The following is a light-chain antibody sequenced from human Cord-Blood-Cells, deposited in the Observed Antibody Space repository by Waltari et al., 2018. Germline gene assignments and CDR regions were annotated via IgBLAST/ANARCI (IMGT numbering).Light chain of an antibody. CDR3: SSYTSSSTLVV. CDR2: DVS. J-gene: IGLJ2*01. V-gene: IGLV2-14*01. Sequence: SALTPPASVSGSPGPSITIPSTGTSSAVGGYNSVSWYPQHPGKSPKLRIYDVSNRPSGVSNRFSGSKSGNTASLTISGLQAEDEADYYCSSYTSSSTLVVFGGGTKLTVL. CDR1: SSAVGGYNS.